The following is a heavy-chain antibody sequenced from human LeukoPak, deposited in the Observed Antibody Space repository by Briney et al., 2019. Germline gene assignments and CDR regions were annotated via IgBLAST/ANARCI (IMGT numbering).Heavy chain of an antibody. Sequence: SETLSLTCTVSGGSISSGDYYWSWIRQPPGKGLEWIGYIYYSGSTYYNRSLKSRVTISVDTSKNQFSLKLSSVTAADTAVYYCARHDYGDYGPSRGFDLWGRGTLVTVSS. CDR3: ARHDYGDYGPSRGFDL. D-gene: IGHD4-17*01. V-gene: IGHV4-30-4*01. CDR1: GGSISSGDYY. CDR2: IYYSGST. J-gene: IGHJ2*01.